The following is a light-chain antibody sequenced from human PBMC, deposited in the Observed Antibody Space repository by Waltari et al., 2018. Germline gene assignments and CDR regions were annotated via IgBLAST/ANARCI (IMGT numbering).Light chain of an antibody. Sequence: NFMLTQPHSVSESPGKTVTISCTRSRGSMSGNNLPWYQQRPGSATTTVIYEDNQRPSGVPDRFSGSIDSSSNSASLTISGLKTEDEADYYCQSYDSSNPWVFGGGTKLTVL. CDR3: QSYDSSNPWV. J-gene: IGLJ3*02. V-gene: IGLV6-57*04. CDR1: RGSMSGNN. CDR2: EDN.